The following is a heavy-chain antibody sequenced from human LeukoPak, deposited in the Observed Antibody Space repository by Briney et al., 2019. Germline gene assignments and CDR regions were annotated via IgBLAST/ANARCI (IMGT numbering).Heavy chain of an antibody. D-gene: IGHD3-22*01. Sequence: PGGSLRLSCAASGFTFSSYCMHWVRQAPGKGLEWVAVISYDGSNKYYADSVKGRFTISRDNSKNTLYLQMNSLRAEDTAVYYCAKEAYDSSGYLGYFDYWGQGTLVTVSS. CDR3: AKEAYDSSGYLGYFDY. V-gene: IGHV3-30*18. CDR1: GFTFSSYC. CDR2: ISYDGSNK. J-gene: IGHJ4*02.